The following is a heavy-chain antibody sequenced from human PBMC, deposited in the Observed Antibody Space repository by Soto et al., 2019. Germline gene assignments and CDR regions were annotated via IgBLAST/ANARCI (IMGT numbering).Heavy chain of an antibody. CDR2: MNPNSGNT. Sequence: QVQLVQAGAEVKKPGASVKVSCKDSGYTFTSYDINWVRQSTGQGREWMGWMNPNSGNTGYAQKFQGRVTMTRNTSISTAYMELSSLRSEDTAVSYCSRVNRVVVTAGLGYWGQGTLVTVSS. V-gene: IGHV1-8*01. J-gene: IGHJ4*02. CDR3: SRVNRVVVTAGLGY. D-gene: IGHD2-21*02. CDR1: GYTFTSYD.